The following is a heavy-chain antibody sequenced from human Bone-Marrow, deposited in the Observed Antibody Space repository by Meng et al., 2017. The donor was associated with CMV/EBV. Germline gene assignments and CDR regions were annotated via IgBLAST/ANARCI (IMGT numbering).Heavy chain of an antibody. J-gene: IGHJ4*02. CDR2: ISAYNGDT. Sequence: QVQLVQSGAEVKKPGASVNVSCKASGYTFTSYGISWVRQAPGQGLEWVGWISAYNGDTNYAQKLQGRVTMTTDTSTNSAYMELRSLRSDDTAVYYCARGPSGSYFRPFDYWGQGTLVTVSS. CDR3: ARGPSGSYFRPFDY. V-gene: IGHV1-18*01. D-gene: IGHD1-26*01. CDR1: GYTFTSYG.